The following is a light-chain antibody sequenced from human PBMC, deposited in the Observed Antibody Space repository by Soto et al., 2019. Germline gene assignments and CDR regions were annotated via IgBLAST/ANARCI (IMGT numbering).Light chain of an antibody. CDR2: KAS. CDR3: QHSNSYSEA. Sequence: DIQMNQSPSTLSGSVGDRVTITCRASQTISSWLAWYQQKPGKAPKLLIYKASTLKSGVPSRFRGSGSGTEFTLTISSLQPDDFATYYCQHSNSYSEAFGQGTKVELK. V-gene: IGKV1-5*03. J-gene: IGKJ1*01. CDR1: QTISSW.